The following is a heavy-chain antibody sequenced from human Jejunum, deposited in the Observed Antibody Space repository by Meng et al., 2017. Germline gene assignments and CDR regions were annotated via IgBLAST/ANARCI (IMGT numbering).Heavy chain of an antibody. J-gene: IGHJ4*02. D-gene: IGHD5-12*01. CDR3: ISNVDRGLN. CDR1: GFTFSDYW. V-gene: IGHV3-74*01. CDR2: IQGDGSNP. Sequence: GESLKISCAGSGFTFSDYWMHWVRQAPGKGLVRVSRIQGDGSNPAYADSVKGRFTISRDNAKNTLYLQMNSLRAEDTALYFCISNVDRGLNWGQGTLVTVSS.